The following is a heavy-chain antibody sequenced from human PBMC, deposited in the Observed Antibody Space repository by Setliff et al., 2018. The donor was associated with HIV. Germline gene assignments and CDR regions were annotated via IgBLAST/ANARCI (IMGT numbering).Heavy chain of an antibody. CDR1: GGSFSGYY. CDR3: ARATERTPHAFDI. J-gene: IGHJ3*02. D-gene: IGHD1-1*01. V-gene: IGHV4-34*01. Sequence: PSETLSLTCAVDGGSFSGYYWSWIRQPPGKGLEWIGEINHSGSTNYNPSLKSRVTISVDTSKNQFSLKLSSVTAADTAVYYCARATERTPHAFDIWGQGTMVTVSS. CDR2: INHSGST.